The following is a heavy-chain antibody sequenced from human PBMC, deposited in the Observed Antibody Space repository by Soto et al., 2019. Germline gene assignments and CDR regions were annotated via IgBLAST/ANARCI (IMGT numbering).Heavy chain of an antibody. Sequence: SETLSLTCTVSGGSLSRGGYYWSWIRQHPGKGLEWIGYIYYSGSTYYNPSLKSRVTISVDTSKNQFSLKLSSVIAADTAVYYCARAYGSGDMDVWGQGTTVTVSS. CDR1: GGSLSRGGYY. J-gene: IGHJ6*02. V-gene: IGHV4-31*03. D-gene: IGHD3-10*01. CDR3: ARAYGSGDMDV. CDR2: IYYSGST.